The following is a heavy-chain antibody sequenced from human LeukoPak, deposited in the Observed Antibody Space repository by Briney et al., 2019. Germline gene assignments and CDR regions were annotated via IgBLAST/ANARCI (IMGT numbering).Heavy chain of an antibody. CDR3: ARAGVAGTKPFDY. CDR1: GYSISSGYY. V-gene: IGHV4-38-2*02. D-gene: IGHD6-19*01. CDR2: IYHSGSS. Sequence: TSETLSLTCNVSGYSISSGYYWGWIRQPPGKGLEWIGSIYHSGSSYYNPSLKSRVSISVDKSKNQFSLKLSSVTAADTAVYYCARAGVAGTKPFDYWGQGTLVTVSS. J-gene: IGHJ4*02.